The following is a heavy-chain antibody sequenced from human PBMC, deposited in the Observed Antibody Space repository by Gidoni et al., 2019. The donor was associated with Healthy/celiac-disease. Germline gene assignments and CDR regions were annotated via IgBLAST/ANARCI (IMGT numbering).Heavy chain of an antibody. CDR3: AREEGSYYDFWSGYSNWFDP. D-gene: IGHD3-3*01. Sequence: EVQLVESGGGLVQPGGSRRTSCAASGVTFSSYSMNWFRQAPGKGLEWVSYIISSSSTIYYADSVKGRFTISRDNAKNSLYLQMNSLRAEDTAVYYCAREEGSYYDFWSGYSNWFDPWGQGTLVTVSS. CDR2: IISSSSTI. J-gene: IGHJ5*02. V-gene: IGHV3-48*01. CDR1: GVTFSSYS.